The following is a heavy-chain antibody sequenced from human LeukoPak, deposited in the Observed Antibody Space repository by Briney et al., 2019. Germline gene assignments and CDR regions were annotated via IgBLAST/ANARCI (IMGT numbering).Heavy chain of an antibody. D-gene: IGHD3-22*01. CDR1: GYSFCHYC. CDR3: ARHGLAGCLHSRCFSSDHYYGMDV. J-gene: IGHJ6*01. V-gene: IGHV5-51*01. Sequence: ESLKIFCKGSGYSFCHYCHGRVRQMPGKGLEWMVINFPADSDTKYSPSFQGQVTISVDKSVSTAYLQWSSLKASHSALYYCARHGLAGCLHSRCFSSDHYYGMDVWGEGTTVTVSS. CDR2: NFPADSDT.